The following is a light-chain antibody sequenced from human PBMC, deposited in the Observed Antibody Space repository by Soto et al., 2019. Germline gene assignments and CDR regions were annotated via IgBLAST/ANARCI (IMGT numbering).Light chain of an antibody. CDR2: DAS. CDR3: QQRSNWPPEVT. CDR1: QSVSSY. V-gene: IGKV3-11*01. Sequence: EIVLTQSPATLSLSPGERATLSCRASQSVSSYLAWYQQQPGQAPRLLIYDASNRATGSPARFSGSGSGTDFTLTSSSLEPEDFAVYYCQQRSNWPPEVTFGGGTKVEIK. J-gene: IGKJ4*01.